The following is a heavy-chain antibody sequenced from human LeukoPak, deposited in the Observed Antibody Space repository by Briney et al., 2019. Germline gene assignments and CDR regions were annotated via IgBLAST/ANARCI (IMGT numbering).Heavy chain of an antibody. CDR3: ARVVRGAVTFNRFDP. Sequence: SETLSLTCTVSGDSINDYYWSWLRQTPGEGLEWIGFVAYSGNSNYNPSLESRVIISIGTSKNQFFLKLNSVTAADTAIYYGARVVRGAVTFNRFDPWGQGTLVTVSS. CDR2: VAYSGNS. J-gene: IGHJ5*02. V-gene: IGHV4-59*01. D-gene: IGHD3-10*02. CDR1: GDSINDYY.